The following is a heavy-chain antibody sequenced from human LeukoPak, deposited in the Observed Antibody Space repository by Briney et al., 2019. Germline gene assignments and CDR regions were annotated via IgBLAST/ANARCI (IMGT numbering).Heavy chain of an antibody. J-gene: IGHJ6*02. CDR2: IYSGGST. Sequence: GGSLRLSCAASGFTVSSNYMSWVHQAPGKGLEWVSVIYSGGSTYYADSVKGRFTISRDNSKNTLYLQMNSLRAEDTAVYYCARDRIAVAGTIGMDVWGQGTTVTVSS. D-gene: IGHD6-19*01. CDR1: GFTVSSNY. V-gene: IGHV3-66*01. CDR3: ARDRIAVAGTIGMDV.